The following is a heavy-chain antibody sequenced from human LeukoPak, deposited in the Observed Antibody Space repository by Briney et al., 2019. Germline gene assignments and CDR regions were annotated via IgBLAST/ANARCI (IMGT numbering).Heavy chain of an antibody. CDR3: ARGPPTRVVVITTGDFDY. V-gene: IGHV1-2*02. D-gene: IGHD3-22*01. J-gene: IGHJ4*02. CDR1: GYTFSGYY. CDR2: INPNSGVT. Sequence: ASLKVSCKASGYTFSGYYMHWVRQAPGQGLEWMGWINPNSGVTKYAQKFQGRVTATRDTSISTAYMELRRLRSDDRAVYYCARGPPTRVVVITTGDFDYWGQGTLVTVSS.